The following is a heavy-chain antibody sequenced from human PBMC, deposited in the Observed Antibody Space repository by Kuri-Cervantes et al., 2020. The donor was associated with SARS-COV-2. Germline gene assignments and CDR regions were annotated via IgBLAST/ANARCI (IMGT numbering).Heavy chain of an antibody. Sequence: GESLKISCAASGFTFSSYSMNWVRQAPGKGLEWVSSISSSSSYIYYADSVQGRFTISRDNAKNPLYLQMNSLRVEDTAVYYCARDQGGSYWWDAFDIWGQGTMVTVSS. D-gene: IGHD1-26*01. J-gene: IGHJ3*02. CDR3: ARDQGGSYWWDAFDI. CDR2: ISSSSSYI. V-gene: IGHV3-21*01. CDR1: GFTFSSYS.